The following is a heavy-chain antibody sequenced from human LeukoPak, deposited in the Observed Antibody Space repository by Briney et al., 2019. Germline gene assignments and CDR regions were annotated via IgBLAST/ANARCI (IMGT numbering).Heavy chain of an antibody. D-gene: IGHD2-8*01. CDR3: ARDPRYCTNGVCHDY. Sequence: ASVKVSCKASGGTFSSYAISWVRQAPGQGLEWMGWISAYNGNTNYAQKLQGRVTMTTDTSTSTAYMELRSLRSDDTAVYYCARDPRYCTNGVCHDYWGQGTLVTVSS. V-gene: IGHV1-18*01. CDR2: ISAYNGNT. J-gene: IGHJ4*02. CDR1: GGTFSSYA.